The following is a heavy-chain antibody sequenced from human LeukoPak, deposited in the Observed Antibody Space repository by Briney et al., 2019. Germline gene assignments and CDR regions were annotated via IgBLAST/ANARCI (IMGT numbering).Heavy chain of an antibody. Sequence: PGGSLRLSCAASGFTFSSYSMNWVRQAPGKGLEWVSSIGSSSSYIYYADSVKGRFTISRDNAKNSLYLQMNSLRAEDTAVYYCARDPVGATEFDIWGQGTMVTVSS. V-gene: IGHV3-21*01. CDR3: ARDPVGATEFDI. D-gene: IGHD1-26*01. J-gene: IGHJ3*02. CDR1: GFTFSSYS. CDR2: IGSSSSYI.